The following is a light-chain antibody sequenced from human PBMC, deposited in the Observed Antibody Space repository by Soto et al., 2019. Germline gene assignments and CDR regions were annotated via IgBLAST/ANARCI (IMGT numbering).Light chain of an antibody. CDR1: SSNIGAGYD. J-gene: IGLJ2*01. CDR2: GNS. CDR3: QSYDSSLRFVV. V-gene: IGLV1-40*01. Sequence: QSVLTQPPSVSGAPGQRVTISCTGSSSNIGAGYDVHWYQQLPGTAPKLLIYGNSNRPSGVPDRFSGSESGTSASLAITGLQAEDEADYYCQSYDSSLRFVVFGGGTKVTVL.